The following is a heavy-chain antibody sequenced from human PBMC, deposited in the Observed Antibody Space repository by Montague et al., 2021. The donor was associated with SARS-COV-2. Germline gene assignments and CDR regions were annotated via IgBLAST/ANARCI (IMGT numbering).Heavy chain of an antibody. CDR2: IYYSGST. CDR3: ARTRVGGRDYSGNYYYHYDMDV. Sequence: SETLSLTCTVSGDSISSDYWSWIRQSPGKGLEWIGYIYYSGSTNYNPSLKSRVTISIDTSKNQSSLKLNSVTAADTAVFYCARTRVGGRDYSGNYYYHYDMDVWGQGTTVTVSS. D-gene: IGHD3-16*01. V-gene: IGHV4-59*08. CDR1: GDSISSDY. J-gene: IGHJ6*02.